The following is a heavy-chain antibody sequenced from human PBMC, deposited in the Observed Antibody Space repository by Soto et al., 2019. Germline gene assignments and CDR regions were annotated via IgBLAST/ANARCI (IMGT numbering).Heavy chain of an antibody. D-gene: IGHD6-25*01. Sequence: EVQLVESGGGLVQPGGSLRLSCETSGFTFSNYWMTWVRQAPEKGLEWVANIKKDGSQKNFVDSVKGRFTISTDNAKNSLYLQMDSLRVEDTAIYYCVKEIASAQWGQGTLVTVSS. V-gene: IGHV3-7*01. CDR3: VKEIASAQ. CDR1: GFTFSNYW. CDR2: IKKDGSQK. J-gene: IGHJ4*02.